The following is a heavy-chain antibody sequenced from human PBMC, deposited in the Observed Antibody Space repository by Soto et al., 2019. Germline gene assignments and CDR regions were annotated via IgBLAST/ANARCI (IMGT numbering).Heavy chain of an antibody. CDR2: IYYSGST. CDR1: GGSISSSSYY. J-gene: IGHJ4*02. D-gene: IGHD5-12*01. CDR3: ARLPAYSGYDAHYFDY. Sequence: PSETLSLTCTVSGGSISSSSYYWGWIRQPPGKGLEWIGSIYYSGSTYYNPSLKSRVTISVDTSKNQFSLKLSSVTAADTAVYYCARLPAYSGYDAHYFDYWGQGTLVTVSS. V-gene: IGHV4-39*01.